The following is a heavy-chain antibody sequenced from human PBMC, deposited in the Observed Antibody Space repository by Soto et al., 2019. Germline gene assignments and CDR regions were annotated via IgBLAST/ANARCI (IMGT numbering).Heavy chain of an antibody. CDR1: GFTFSSYG. CDR3: AGGVLRANNWFDP. D-gene: IGHD2-8*01. V-gene: IGHV3-33*01. CDR2: IWYDGSNK. Sequence: QVQLVESGGGVVQPGRSLRLSCAASGFTFSSYGMHWVRQAPGKGLEWVAVIWYDGSNKYYADSVKGRFTISRDNSKNPLYLQMNSLRGEETAVDYWAGGVLRANNWFDPWGQGTLVTVSS. J-gene: IGHJ5*02.